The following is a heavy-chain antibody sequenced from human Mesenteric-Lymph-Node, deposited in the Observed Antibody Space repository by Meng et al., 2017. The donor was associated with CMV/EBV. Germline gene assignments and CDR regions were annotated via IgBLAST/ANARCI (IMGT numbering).Heavy chain of an antibody. CDR2: LQDSGNT. CDR1: GDSISSSSYY. V-gene: IGHV4-39*01. D-gene: IGHD2-8*01. J-gene: IGHJ5*02. CDR3: ARQRDGDWFDP. Sequence: GSLRLSCTVSGDSISSSSYYWGWIRQPPGKGLEWIGSLQDSGNTYYNPSLKSRVTISVDTSENQLSLKLNSVTAADTAVYYCARQRDGDWFDPWGQGTLVTVSS.